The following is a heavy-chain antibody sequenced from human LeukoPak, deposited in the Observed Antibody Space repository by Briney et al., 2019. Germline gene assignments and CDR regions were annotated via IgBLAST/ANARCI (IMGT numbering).Heavy chain of an antibody. Sequence: PGRSLRLSCAASGFTFSSYGMHWARQAPGKGLERVAVIWYDGSNKYYADSVKGRFTISRDNSKNTLYLQMNSLRAEDTAVYYCARSIAAAGTPPCYWGQGTLVTVSS. CDR1: GFTFSSYG. J-gene: IGHJ4*02. CDR3: ARSIAAAGTPPCY. CDR2: IWYDGSNK. D-gene: IGHD6-13*01. V-gene: IGHV3-33*01.